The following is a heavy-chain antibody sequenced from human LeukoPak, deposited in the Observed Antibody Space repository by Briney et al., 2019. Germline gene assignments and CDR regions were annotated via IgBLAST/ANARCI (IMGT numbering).Heavy chain of an antibody. CDR3: ARDESYSNYNNWFDP. V-gene: IGHV4-39*07. Sequence: SETLSLTCAVYGGSFSSYYWGWIRQPPGKGLEWIGSIYYSGSTYYNPSLKSRVTISVDTSKNQFSLKLSSVTAADTAVYYCARDESYSNYNNWFDPWGQGTLVTVSS. CDR1: GGSFSSYY. CDR2: IYYSGST. D-gene: IGHD4-11*01. J-gene: IGHJ5*02.